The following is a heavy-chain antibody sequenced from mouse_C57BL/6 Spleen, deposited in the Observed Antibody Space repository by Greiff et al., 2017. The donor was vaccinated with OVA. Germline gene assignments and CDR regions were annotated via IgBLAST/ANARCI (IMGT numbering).Heavy chain of an antibody. CDR3: ARDPDYDGPWFAY. Sequence: ESGPGLVKPSQSLSLTCSVTGYSITSGYYWNWIRQFPGNKLEWMGYISYDGSNNYNPSLKNRISITRDTSKNQFFLKLNSVTTEDTATYYCARDPDYDGPWFAYWGQGTLVTVSA. V-gene: IGHV3-6*01. D-gene: IGHD2-4*01. CDR2: ISYDGSN. CDR1: GYSITSGYY. J-gene: IGHJ3*01.